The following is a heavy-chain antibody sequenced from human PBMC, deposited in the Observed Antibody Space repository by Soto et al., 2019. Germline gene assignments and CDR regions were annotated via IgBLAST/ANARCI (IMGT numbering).Heavy chain of an antibody. Sequence: EVQLLESGGGLVQPGGSLRLSCAASGFTFISHAMSWARQAPGKGLEWVSAISGSGDRTYYADSVKGRFTISRDNYKNTVYLQMDSLRVDDTAVYYCASRFGELLLVFDFWGQGTLVSVSS. D-gene: IGHD3-10*01. CDR2: ISGSGDRT. V-gene: IGHV3-23*01. CDR3: ASRFGELLLVFDF. J-gene: IGHJ4*02. CDR1: GFTFISHA.